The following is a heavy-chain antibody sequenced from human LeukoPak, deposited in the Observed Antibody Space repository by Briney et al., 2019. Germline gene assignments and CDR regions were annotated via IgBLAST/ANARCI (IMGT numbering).Heavy chain of an antibody. V-gene: IGHV3-7*01. J-gene: IGHJ4*02. CDR2: INQDGSEK. CDR3: ARDQAIHLERRRGLDY. Sequence: GGSLRLSCRASGFNFRSHWMTWVRQAPGKGLEWVASINQDGSEKYYVDSVKGRFTISRDNAKNSLSLQLNSLRAEDTAVFYCARDQAIHLERRRGLDYWGQGTLVTVSP. D-gene: IGHD1-1*01. CDR1: GFNFRSHW.